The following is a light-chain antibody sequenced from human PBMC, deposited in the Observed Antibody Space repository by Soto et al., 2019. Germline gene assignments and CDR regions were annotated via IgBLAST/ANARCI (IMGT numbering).Light chain of an antibody. Sequence: QSALTQPASVSGSPGQSITISCTGTSSDVGIYNYVSWYQQHPGKAPKVIICEVSNRPSGVSNRFSGSKSGNTASLTISWLRAEDEADYYCTSFTTSSIWVFGGGTKLTVL. CDR2: EVS. CDR3: TSFTTSSIWV. J-gene: IGLJ3*02. V-gene: IGLV2-14*01. CDR1: SSDVGIYNY.